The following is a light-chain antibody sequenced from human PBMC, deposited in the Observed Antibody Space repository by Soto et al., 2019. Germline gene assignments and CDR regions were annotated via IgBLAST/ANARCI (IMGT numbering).Light chain of an antibody. CDR3: QSYDSSLSGPV. V-gene: IGLV1-40*01. CDR1: SSNIGSNT. CDR2: GNS. Sequence: QSVLTQPPSASGTPGQRVTISCSGSSSNIGSNTVNWYQQLPGTAPKLLIYGNSNRPSGVPDRFSGSKSGTSASLAITGLQAEDEADYYCQSYDSSLSGPVFGGGTKLTVL. J-gene: IGLJ2*01.